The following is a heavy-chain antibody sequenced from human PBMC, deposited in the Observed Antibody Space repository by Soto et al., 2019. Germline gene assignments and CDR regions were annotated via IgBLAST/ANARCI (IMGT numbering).Heavy chain of an antibody. V-gene: IGHV3-23*01. J-gene: IGHJ3*02. D-gene: IGHD3-22*01. CDR1: GFTFSSYA. CDR2: FSVSGGNT. CDR3: ARDGARDYYDSSGYYPDAFDI. Sequence: PGGSLRLSCVASGFTFSSYAMSWVRQAPGKGLEWVSVFSVSGGNTYYADSVKGRFTISRDNAKNSLYLQMNSLRAEDTAVYYCARDGARDYYDSSGYYPDAFDIWGQGTMVTVSS.